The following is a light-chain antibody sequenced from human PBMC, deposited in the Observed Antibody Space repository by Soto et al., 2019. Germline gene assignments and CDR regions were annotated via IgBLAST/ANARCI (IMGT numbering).Light chain of an antibody. CDR2: GNS. V-gene: IGLV1-40*01. CDR1: SSNIGAGYD. J-gene: IGLJ3*02. CDR3: QSYDSSLSAL. Sequence: QSVLTQPPSVSGAPGQRVTISCTGSSSNIGAGYDVHWYHQLPGTAPKLLIYGNSNRPSGVPDRFSGSKSGTSASLAITGLQAEDEADYYSQSYDSSLSALFGGGTKLTVL.